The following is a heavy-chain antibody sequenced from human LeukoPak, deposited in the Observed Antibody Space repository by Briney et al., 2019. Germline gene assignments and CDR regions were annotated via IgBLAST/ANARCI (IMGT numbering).Heavy chain of an antibody. CDR1: GFSLSTNSMC. CDR2: IGWVDDK. CDR3: ARMITLSDGRYSSKTLDY. D-gene: IGHD1-26*01. J-gene: IGHJ4*02. V-gene: IGHV2-70*11. Sequence: SGPTLVNPTQTLTLTCTFSGFSLSTNSMCVSWIRQPPGKALEWLARIGWVDDKYYSTSLETRLTISKDTSKNQVVLTMTNMDPVDTATYYCARMITLSDGRYSSKTLDYWGQGTLVTVSS.